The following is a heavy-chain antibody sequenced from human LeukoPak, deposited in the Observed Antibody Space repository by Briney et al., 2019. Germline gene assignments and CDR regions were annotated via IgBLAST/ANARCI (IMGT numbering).Heavy chain of an antibody. Sequence: PSETLSLTCTVPGGSISSSSYYWGWIRQPPGKGLEWIGSIYYSGSTYYNPSLKSRVTISVDTSKRQFSLRLSSVSAADTAVYYCARDATAGNFDYWGQGTLVTVSS. CDR2: IYYSGST. J-gene: IGHJ4*02. V-gene: IGHV4-39*07. D-gene: IGHD6-13*01. CDR3: ARDATAGNFDY. CDR1: GGSISSSSYY.